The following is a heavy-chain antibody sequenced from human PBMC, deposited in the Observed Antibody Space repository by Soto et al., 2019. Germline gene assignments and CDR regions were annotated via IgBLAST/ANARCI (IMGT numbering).Heavy chain of an antibody. CDR2: ISAYNGNT. Sequence: QVKLVQSGAEVKKPGASVKVSCKASGYTFTSYGFSWVRQAPGQGLEWMGWISAYNGNTNYAQKVQGRVTMTTDTSTSTAYMELRSLRSDDTAVYYCASFSIAAADPYGMDVWGQGTTVTVSS. J-gene: IGHJ6*02. CDR1: GYTFTSYG. CDR3: ASFSIAAADPYGMDV. V-gene: IGHV1-18*01. D-gene: IGHD6-13*01.